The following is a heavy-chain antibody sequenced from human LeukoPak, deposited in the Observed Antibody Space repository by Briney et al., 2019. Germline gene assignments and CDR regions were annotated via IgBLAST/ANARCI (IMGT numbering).Heavy chain of an antibody. V-gene: IGHV1-69*05. Sequence: SVKVSCKASGGTFSSYAISWVRQAPGQGLEWMGGIIPIFGTANYAQKFQGRVTITRDTSASTAYMELSSLRSEDTAVYYCARAGVYVRPWFDPWGQGTLVTVSS. D-gene: IGHD2/OR15-2a*01. CDR3: ARAGVYVRPWFDP. J-gene: IGHJ5*02. CDR1: GGTFSSYA. CDR2: IIPIFGTA.